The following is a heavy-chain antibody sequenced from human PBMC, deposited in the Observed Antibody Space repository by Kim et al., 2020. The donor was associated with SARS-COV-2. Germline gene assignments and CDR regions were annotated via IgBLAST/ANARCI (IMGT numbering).Heavy chain of an antibody. CDR2: IWYDGSKK. V-gene: IGHV3-33*01. CDR3: ARVSYAVPDYYYYYGMDV. J-gene: IGHJ6*04. D-gene: IGHD3-16*01. CDR1: GFTFSSYG. Sequence: GGSLRLSCAASGFTFSSYGMHWVRQAPGKGLEWVADIWYDGSKKYYADSVKGRFTISRDNSKNTLDLQMNSLRAEDTAVYYCARVSYAVPDYYYYYGMDVWGAGTKVTVSS.